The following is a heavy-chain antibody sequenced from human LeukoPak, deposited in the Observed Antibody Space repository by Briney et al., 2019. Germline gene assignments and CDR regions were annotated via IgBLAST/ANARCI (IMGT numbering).Heavy chain of an antibody. J-gene: IGHJ6*03. CDR1: GGTFSSYA. V-gene: IGHV1-69*06. CDR2: IIPIFGAA. CDR3: ARAWVPGGYFDWLRLPLYYYYYMDV. Sequence: ASVKVSCKASGGTFSSYAISWVRQAPGQGLEWMGGIIPIFGAANYAQKFQGRVTITADKSTSTAYMELRSLRSDDTAVYYCARAWVPGGYFDWLRLPLYYYYYMDVWGKGTTVTISS. D-gene: IGHD3-9*01.